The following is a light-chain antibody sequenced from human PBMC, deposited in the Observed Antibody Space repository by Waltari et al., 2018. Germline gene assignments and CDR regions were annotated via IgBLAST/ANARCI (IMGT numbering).Light chain of an antibody. Sequence: DIVMTQSPDSLAVSLGERATLNCKSRQSVLYSSNNQNYLAWFQQKPGQPPKLLIYWASARESGVPDRFTGSGSGTDFTLTISSLQAEDVAAYYCQQYYSAPITFGQGTRLEIK. CDR2: WAS. CDR3: QQYYSAPIT. V-gene: IGKV4-1*01. CDR1: QSVLYSSNNQNY. J-gene: IGKJ5*01.